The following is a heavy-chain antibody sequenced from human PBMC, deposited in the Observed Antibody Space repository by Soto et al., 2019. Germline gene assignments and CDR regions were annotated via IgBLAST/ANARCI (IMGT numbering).Heavy chain of an antibody. J-gene: IGHJ3*02. V-gene: IGHV3-53*04. D-gene: IGHD6-19*01. CDR2: IYSGGST. CDR1: GFTVSSNY. CDR3: ARDRGVGSSGWYAFDI. Sequence: GGSLRLSCAASGFTVSSNYMSWVRQAPGKGLEWVSVIYSGGSTYYADSVKGRFTISRHNSKNTLYLQMNSLRAEDTAVYYCARDRGVGSSGWYAFDIWGQGTMVTVSS.